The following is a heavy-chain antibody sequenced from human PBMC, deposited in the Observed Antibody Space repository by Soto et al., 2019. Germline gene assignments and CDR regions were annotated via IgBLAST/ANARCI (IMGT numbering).Heavy chain of an antibody. CDR1: GFTFSSYA. CDR3: AKDGYYYGSGSPPPQFDY. Sequence: EVQLLESGGGLVQPGGSLRLSCAASGFTFSSYAMSWVRQAPGKGLEWVSAISGSGGSTYYADSVKGRFTISRDNSKNTLYLQMNSLRAEDTAVYYCAKDGYYYGSGSPPPQFDYWGQGTLVTVSS. CDR2: ISGSGGST. J-gene: IGHJ4*02. V-gene: IGHV3-23*01. D-gene: IGHD3-10*01.